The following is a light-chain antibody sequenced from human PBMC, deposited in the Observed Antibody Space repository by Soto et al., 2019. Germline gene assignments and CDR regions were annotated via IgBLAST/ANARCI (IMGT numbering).Light chain of an antibody. CDR3: SSYTASSTRV. J-gene: IGLJ3*02. CDR2: DVS. CDR1: SSDVGDYNF. V-gene: IGLV2-14*03. Sequence: QSVLTQPASVSGSPGQSITISCTGTSSDVGDYNFVSWYQQHPDKAPKLMIYDVSNRPSGVSSRFSGSKSGNTASLTTSGLQAEDEADYYCSSYTASSTRVFGGGTKLTVL.